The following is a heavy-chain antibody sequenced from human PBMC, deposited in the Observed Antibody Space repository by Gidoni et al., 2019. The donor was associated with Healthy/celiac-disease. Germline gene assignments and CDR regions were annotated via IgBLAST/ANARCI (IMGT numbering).Heavy chain of an antibody. D-gene: IGHD3-22*01. V-gene: IGHV1-69*02. CDR1: GGTFSSYT. Sequence: QVQLVQSGAEVKKPGSSVKVSCKASGGTFSSYTISWVRQAPGQGLEWMGRIIPILGIANYAQKFQGRVTITADKSTSTAYMELSSLRSEDTAVYYCATPQSPGGYLYWGQGTLVTVSS. J-gene: IGHJ4*02. CDR3: ATPQSPGGYLY. CDR2: IIPILGIA.